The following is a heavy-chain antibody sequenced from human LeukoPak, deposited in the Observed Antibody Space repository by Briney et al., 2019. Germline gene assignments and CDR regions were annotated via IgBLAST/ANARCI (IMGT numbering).Heavy chain of an antibody. D-gene: IGHD3-22*01. CDR2: INHSGST. V-gene: IGHV4-34*01. CDR1: DGSFSGYY. CDR3: ARQLYYYDSSGYYFAAGSYYFDY. Sequence: PSETLSLTCAVYDGSFSGYYWSWIRQPPGKGLEWIGEINHSGSTNYNPSLKSRVTISVDTSKNQFSLKLSSVTAADTAVYYCARQLYYYDSSGYYFAAGSYYFDYWGQGTLVTVSS. J-gene: IGHJ4*02.